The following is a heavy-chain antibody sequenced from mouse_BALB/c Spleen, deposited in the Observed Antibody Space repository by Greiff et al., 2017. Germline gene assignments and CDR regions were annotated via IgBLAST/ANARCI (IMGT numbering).Heavy chain of an antibody. CDR3: ARYDSPAY. V-gene: IGHV5-9-4*01. CDR1: GFTFSSYA. Sequence: EVMLVESGGGLVKPGGSLKLSCAASGFTFSSYAMSWVRQSPEKRLEWVAEISSGGSYTYYPDTVTGRFTISRDNAKNTLYLEMSSLRSEDTAMYYCARYDSPAYWGQGTLVTVSA. D-gene: IGHD2-4*01. CDR2: ISSGGSYT. J-gene: IGHJ3*01.